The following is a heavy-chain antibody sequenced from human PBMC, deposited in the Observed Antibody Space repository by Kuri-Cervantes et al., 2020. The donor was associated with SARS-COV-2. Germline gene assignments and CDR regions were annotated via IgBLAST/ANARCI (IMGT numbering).Heavy chain of an antibody. J-gene: IGHJ6*02. CDR3: AKVDSSSSYYYYYGMDV. D-gene: IGHD6-6*01. Sequence: GESLKISCAASGFTFSSYAMSWVRQAPGKGLEWVSAIDGSSGDTYYADPVKGRCTISRDNSKNTLYLQMNSLRAEDTAVYYCAKVDSSSSYYYYYGMDVWGQGTTVTVSS. V-gene: IGHV3-23*01. CDR2: IDGSSGDT. CDR1: GFTFSSYA.